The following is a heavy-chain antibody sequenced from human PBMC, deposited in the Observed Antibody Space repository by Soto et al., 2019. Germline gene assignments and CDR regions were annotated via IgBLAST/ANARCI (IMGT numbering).Heavy chain of an antibody. J-gene: IGHJ5*02. CDR2: IYYSGST. CDR1: CGSISSGDYY. V-gene: IGHV4-30-4*01. CDR3: ARDQRYCSSTSCYDWFDP. Sequence: PSETLSLTCTVSCGSISSGDYYWSWIRQPPGKGLEWIGYIYYSGSTYYNPSLKSRVTISVDTSKNQFSLKLSSVTAADTAVYYCARDQRYCSSTSCYDWFDPWGQGTLVTVSS. D-gene: IGHD2-2*01.